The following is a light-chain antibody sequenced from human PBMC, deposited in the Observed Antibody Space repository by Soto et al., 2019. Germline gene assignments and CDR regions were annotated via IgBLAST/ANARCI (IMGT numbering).Light chain of an antibody. CDR2: LIS. CDR3: MQATQPYT. Sequence: EIVMTQTPLSSRVTLGQPASISCRSSQSLVHRDGNTYLSWLHQRPGQPPRLLIYLISDRFSGAPDRFSGSGAGTDFTLKISRVEAEDVGVYYCMQATQPYTFGQGTKLEIE. CDR1: QSLVHRDGNTY. J-gene: IGKJ2*01. V-gene: IGKV2-24*01.